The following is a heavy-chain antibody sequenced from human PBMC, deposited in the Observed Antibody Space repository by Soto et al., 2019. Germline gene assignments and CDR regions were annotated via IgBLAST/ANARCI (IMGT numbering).Heavy chain of an antibody. J-gene: IGHJ6*02. V-gene: IGHV1-2*02. CDR1: GYTFTNYF. CDR2: INPNSGGT. D-gene: IGHD6-13*01. Sequence: ASVKVSCKTSGYTFTNYFVHWVRQAPGQGLEWMGWINPNSGGTNYAQKFQGRVTITADKSTSTAYMELSSLRSEDTAVYYCAREGSAAAGTEYYYGMDVWGQGTTVTVSS. CDR3: AREGSAAAGTEYYYGMDV.